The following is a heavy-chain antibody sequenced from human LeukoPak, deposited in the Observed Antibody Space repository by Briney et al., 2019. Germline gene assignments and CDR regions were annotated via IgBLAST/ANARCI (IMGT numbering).Heavy chain of an antibody. J-gene: IGHJ4*02. V-gene: IGHV4-39*01. CDR2: MYYVGST. CDR3: AKHGVQCMNGVCFDQ. Sequence: SETLSLTCTVSGGSLRGSNHYWDWIRQPPGKGLEWIGSMYYVGSTYYNPSLKSRVTISVDTSKNQFSLNLSSVTAADTAVYYCAKHGVQCMNGVCFDQWGQGTPVTVSS. CDR1: GGSLRGSNHY. D-gene: IGHD2-8*01.